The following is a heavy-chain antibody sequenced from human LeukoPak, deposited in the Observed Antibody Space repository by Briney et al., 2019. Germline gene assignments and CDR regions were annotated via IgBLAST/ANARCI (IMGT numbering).Heavy chain of an antibody. CDR1: GFTLSSYW. CDR3: ATTHDYGDFRFDY. D-gene: IGHD4-17*01. V-gene: IGHV3-7*01. J-gene: IGHJ4*02. Sequence: PAGSLRLSCAASGFTLSSYWMSWVRQAPGKGLEWVANIKQDGSEKYYVDSVKGRFTISRDNAKNSLYLQMNSLRAEDTAVYYCATTHDYGDFRFDYWGQGTLVTVSS. CDR2: IKQDGSEK.